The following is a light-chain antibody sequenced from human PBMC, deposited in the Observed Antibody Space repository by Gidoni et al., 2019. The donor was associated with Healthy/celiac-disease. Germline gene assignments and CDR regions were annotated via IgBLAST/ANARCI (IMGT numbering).Light chain of an antibody. CDR2: AAS. V-gene: IGKV1-39*01. CDR1: QSISSY. J-gene: IGKJ5*01. Sequence: DIQLTQSPSSLSASVGDRVTITCRASQSISSYLNWYQQKPGKAPKLLIYAASSLQSGVPSRFSGSGSATDFTLTISSRQPEDFATYYCQQSYSTPFTFGQGTRLEIK. CDR3: QQSYSTPFT.